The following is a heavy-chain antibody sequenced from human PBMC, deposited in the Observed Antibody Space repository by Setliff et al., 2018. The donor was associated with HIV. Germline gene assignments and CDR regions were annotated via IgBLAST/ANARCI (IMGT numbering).Heavy chain of an antibody. CDR1: GGSISSYY. Sequence: PSETLSLTCTVSGGSISSYYWSWIRQPPGKGLEWIGYIYYSGSTNHNPSLKSRVTISVDTSKNQFSLKLSSVTAADTAVYYCARHKSQPYYFDYWGQGTLVTVSS. CDR2: IYYSGST. J-gene: IGHJ4*02. V-gene: IGHV4-59*08. CDR3: ARHKSQPYYFDY.